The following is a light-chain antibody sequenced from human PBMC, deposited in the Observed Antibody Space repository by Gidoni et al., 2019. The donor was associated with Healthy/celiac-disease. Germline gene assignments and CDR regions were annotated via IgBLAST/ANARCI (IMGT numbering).Light chain of an antibody. J-gene: IGKJ1*01. CDR2: LGS. CDR3: MQALQTPWT. Sequence: DIVMTQSPLSMTVTPGEPASISCRSSQSLLHSNGYNYLDWYLQKPGQSPQLLIYLGSNRASGVPDRFSGSGSGTDFTLKINRVEAEDVGVYYCMQALQTPWTFXQXTKVEIK. V-gene: IGKV2-28*01. CDR1: QSLLHSNGYNY.